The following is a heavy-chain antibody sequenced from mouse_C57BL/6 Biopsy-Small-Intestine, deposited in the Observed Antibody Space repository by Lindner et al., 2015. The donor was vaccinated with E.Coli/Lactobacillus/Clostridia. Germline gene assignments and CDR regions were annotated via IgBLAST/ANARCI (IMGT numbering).Heavy chain of an antibody. Sequence: QLQESGAELMKPGASVKLSCKATGYTFTGYWIEWVKQRPGHGLEWIGEILPGSGSTNYNEKFKGRATFTADTSSNTAYMQLSSLSTEDSAIYYCARRGFYAYALYYAMDYWGQGTSVTVSS. CDR1: GYTFTGYW. V-gene: IGHV1-9*01. J-gene: IGHJ4*01. CDR3: ARRGFYAYALYYAMDY. D-gene: IGHD2-2*01. CDR2: ILPGSGST.